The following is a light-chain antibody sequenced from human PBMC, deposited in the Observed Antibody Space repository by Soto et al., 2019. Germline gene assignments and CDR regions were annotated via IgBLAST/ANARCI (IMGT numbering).Light chain of an antibody. V-gene: IGLV4-69*01. Sequence: QLVLTQSPSVSASLGASVKLTCTLSSGHSNYAIAWHQQQPEKGPRFLMKLNSDGSHSKGDGIPDRFSGSSSGAERYLTISTLQSEDEADYYCQTWVTGIHIFGGGTKLTVL. CDR3: QTWVTGIHI. CDR1: SGHSNYA. J-gene: IGLJ2*01. CDR2: LNSDGSH.